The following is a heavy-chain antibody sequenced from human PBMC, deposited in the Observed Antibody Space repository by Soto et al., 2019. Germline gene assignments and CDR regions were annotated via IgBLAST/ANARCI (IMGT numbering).Heavy chain of an antibody. Sequence: PGGSLRLSCAASGFTFSSYAMHWVRQAPGKGLEWVAVISYDGSNKYYADSVKGRFTISRDNSKNTLYLQMNSLRAEDTAVYYCARGNLEWLLDVWGQGTTVTVSS. V-gene: IGHV3-30-3*01. CDR1: GFTFSSYA. D-gene: IGHD3-3*01. CDR3: ARGNLEWLLDV. CDR2: ISYDGSNK. J-gene: IGHJ6*02.